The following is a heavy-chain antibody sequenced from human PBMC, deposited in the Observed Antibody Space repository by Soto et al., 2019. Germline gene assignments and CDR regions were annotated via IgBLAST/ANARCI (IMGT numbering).Heavy chain of an antibody. CDR1: GGTFSSYA. CDR3: ARGGALGYCSGGSCYSVHWFDP. Sequence: SVKVSCKASGGTFSSYAISWVRQAPGQGLEWMGGIIPIFGTANYAQKFQGRVTITADESTSTAYMELSSLRSEDTAVYYCARGGALGYCSGGSCYSVHWFDPWGQGTLVTVSS. D-gene: IGHD2-15*01. V-gene: IGHV1-69*13. J-gene: IGHJ5*02. CDR2: IIPIFGTA.